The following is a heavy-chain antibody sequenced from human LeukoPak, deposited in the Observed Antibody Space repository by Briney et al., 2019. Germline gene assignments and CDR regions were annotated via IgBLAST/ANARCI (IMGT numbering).Heavy chain of an antibody. CDR3: ATVMITFGGVTDYDY. V-gene: IGHV7-4-1*02. Sequence: GASVKVSCKASGYTFTSYAMNWVRQAPGQGLEWMGWINTNTGNPTYAQGFTGRFVFSLDTSVSTAYLQISSLKTEDTAVYYCATVMITFGGVTDYDYWGQGTLVTVSS. CDR2: INTNTGNP. D-gene: IGHD3-16*01. J-gene: IGHJ4*02. CDR1: GYTFTSYA.